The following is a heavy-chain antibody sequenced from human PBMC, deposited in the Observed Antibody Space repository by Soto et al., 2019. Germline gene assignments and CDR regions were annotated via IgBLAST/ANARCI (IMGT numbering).Heavy chain of an antibody. CDR3: HSGRYQLTRGYFAY. V-gene: IGHV4-31*02. J-gene: IGHJ4*02. Sequence: SEPLSLTCTVSGGCMSSGGYDWSWIRQHPGKGREWIGYIYYRGSTYYNPSLKSRVTISVDTSKNQFSLKLSSVTAADTAVYYCHSGRYQLTRGYFAYWGQGTLVTVSS. CDR2: IYYRGST. D-gene: IGHD2-2*01. CDR1: GGCMSSGGYD.